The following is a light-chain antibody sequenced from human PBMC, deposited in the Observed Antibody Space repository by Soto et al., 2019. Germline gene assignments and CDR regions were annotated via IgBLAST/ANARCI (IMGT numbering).Light chain of an antibody. Sequence: EIVLTQSRDTLSLSPGERATLSCRASQSVSSNYLAWYQQKPGQAPRLLIYGASNRATGIPDRFSCRESGTDFTLTSSRLEPEDFAVYYWQQYGSSGTFGQGTKVEIK. CDR3: QQYGSSGT. V-gene: IGKV3-20*01. J-gene: IGKJ1*01. CDR1: QSVSSNY. CDR2: GAS.